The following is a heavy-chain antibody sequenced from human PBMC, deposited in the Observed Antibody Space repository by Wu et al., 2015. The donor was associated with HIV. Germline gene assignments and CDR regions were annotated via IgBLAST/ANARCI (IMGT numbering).Heavy chain of an antibody. CDR2: IIPIFGTA. CDR3: ASGWAGYCSGGSCYYYGMDV. J-gene: IGHJ6*02. CDR1: GGTFSSYA. D-gene: IGHD2-15*01. Sequence: QVQLVQSGAELKKPGSSVKVSCKASGGTFSSYAISWVRQAPGQGLEWMGGIIPIFGTANYAQKFQGRVTITTDESTSTAYMELSSLRSEDTAVYYCASGWAGYCSGGSCYYYGMDVWGQGTTVTVSS. V-gene: IGHV1-69*05.